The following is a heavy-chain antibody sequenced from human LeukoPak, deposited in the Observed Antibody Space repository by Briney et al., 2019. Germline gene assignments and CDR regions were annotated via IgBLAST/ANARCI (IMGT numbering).Heavy chain of an antibody. CDR3: ARGVDYGDYISGY. CDR2: ISNAAGNGNT. J-gene: IGHJ4*02. Sequence: GGSLRLSCAASGFTFSNYAMSWVRQAPGKGPEWVSAISNAAGNGNTYYADSVKGRFTISTDNSKNTLYLQMNSLRVDDTAVFYCARGVDYGDYISGYWGQGTLVTVSS. CDR1: GFTFSNYA. D-gene: IGHD4-17*01. V-gene: IGHV3-23*01.